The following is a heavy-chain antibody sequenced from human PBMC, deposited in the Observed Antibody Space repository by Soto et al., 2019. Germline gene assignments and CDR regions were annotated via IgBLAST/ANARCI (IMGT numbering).Heavy chain of an antibody. CDR2: IYHSGST. Sequence: SETLSLTCTVSGYSISSGYYWGWIRQPPGKGLEWIGSIYHSGSTYYNPSLKSRVTISVDTSKNLFSLKLSSVTAADTAVYYCARDPTYGSGTSDAFDIWGQGTMVTVSS. CDR3: ARDPTYGSGTSDAFDI. J-gene: IGHJ3*02. V-gene: IGHV4-38-2*02. CDR1: GYSISSGYY. D-gene: IGHD3-10*01.